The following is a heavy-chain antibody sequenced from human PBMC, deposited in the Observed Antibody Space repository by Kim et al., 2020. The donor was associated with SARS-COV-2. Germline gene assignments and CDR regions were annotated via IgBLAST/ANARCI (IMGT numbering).Heavy chain of an antibody. Sequence: SRVTISVDTSNNQFSLKLSSVTAADTAVYYCARHKLRGYSYGYSPVAFDYWGQGTLVTVSS. J-gene: IGHJ4*02. CDR3: ARHKLRGYSYGYSPVAFDY. D-gene: IGHD5-18*01. V-gene: IGHV4-39*01.